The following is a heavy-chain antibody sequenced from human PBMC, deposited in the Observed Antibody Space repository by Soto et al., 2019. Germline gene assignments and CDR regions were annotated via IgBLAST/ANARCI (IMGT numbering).Heavy chain of an antibody. CDR3: ATDRGDAVGVWYIDP. Sequence: GGSLRLSCAGSGFTFSSHTINWFRQAPGQGLEWVAYIGSSGGLIFYADSVKGRFGISRDNSLNLLYLQMNSPRDEDTAIYYCATDRGDAVGVWYIDPWGQGTPVTVSS. CDR2: IGSSGGLI. J-gene: IGHJ5*02. CDR1: GFTFSSHT. V-gene: IGHV3-48*02. D-gene: IGHD2-8*01.